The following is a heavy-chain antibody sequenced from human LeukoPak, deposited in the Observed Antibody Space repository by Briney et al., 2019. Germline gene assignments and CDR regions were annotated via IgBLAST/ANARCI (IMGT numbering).Heavy chain of an antibody. Sequence: GGSLRLSCAASGFTFSSYAMNWVRQAPGKGLEWVSAISGGGDITYYAGSVKGRFTISRDNSKNTLYLQVSSLRADDTAVYYCARASNPWLQLSWGQGTLVTVSS. V-gene: IGHV3-23*01. CDR1: GFTFSSYA. CDR2: ISGGGDIT. D-gene: IGHD5-24*01. CDR3: ARASNPWLQLS. J-gene: IGHJ4*02.